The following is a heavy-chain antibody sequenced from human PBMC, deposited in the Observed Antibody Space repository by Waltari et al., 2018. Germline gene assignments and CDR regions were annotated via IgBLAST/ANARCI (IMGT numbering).Heavy chain of an antibody. CDR2: ISSSGSTI. CDR1: GFTFSSYE. Sequence: EVQLVESGGGLVQPGGSLRLSCAASGFTFSSYEMNWVRPAPGEGLEWVSYISSSGSTIYYADSVKGRFTISRDNAKNSLYLQMNSLRAEDTAVYYCARSYYYDSSGYYFWGQGTLVTVSS. CDR3: ARSYYYDSSGYYF. D-gene: IGHD3-22*01. J-gene: IGHJ4*02. V-gene: IGHV3-48*03.